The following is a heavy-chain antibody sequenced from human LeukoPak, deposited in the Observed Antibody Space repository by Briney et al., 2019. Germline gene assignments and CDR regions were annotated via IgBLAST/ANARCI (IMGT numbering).Heavy chain of an antibody. CDR1: GYFFNTYW. J-gene: IGHJ4*02. CDR2: ISPDDSYT. Sequence: GESLKISCEGSGYFFNTYWVAWVRQTPGKGLEWMGIISPDDSYTRYSPSFAGHITISADKSISTAYLQWTSLKASDSAIYYCARYTGSFTPLDYWGQGTLVTVSS. V-gene: IGHV5-51*01. D-gene: IGHD3-10*01. CDR3: ARYTGSFTPLDY.